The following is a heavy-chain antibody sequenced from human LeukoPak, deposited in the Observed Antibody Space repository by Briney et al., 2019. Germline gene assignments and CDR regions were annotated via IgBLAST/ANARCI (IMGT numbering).Heavy chain of an antibody. D-gene: IGHD3-3*01. Sequence: GGSLRLSCAASGFTFSSYAMSWVRQAPGKGLEWVSVISGSGGSTYYADSVKGRFTISRDNSKNTLYLQMNSLRAEDTAVYSCAKTTVYDFWSSRGSHFDYWGQGTLVTVSS. CDR2: ISGSGGST. J-gene: IGHJ4*02. CDR1: GFTFSSYA. CDR3: AKTTVYDFWSSRGSHFDY. V-gene: IGHV3-23*01.